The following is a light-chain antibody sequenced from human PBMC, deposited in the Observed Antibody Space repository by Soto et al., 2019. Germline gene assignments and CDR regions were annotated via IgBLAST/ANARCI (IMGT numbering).Light chain of an antibody. CDR3: ALYMGSGIWV. CDR2: STN. V-gene: IGLV8-61*01. Sequence: QAVVTQEPSFSVSPGRTVKLTSGLSSGSVSTSYYPSWYQQTPGQAPRTLIYSTNTRSSGVPDRFSGSILGNKAALTITGAQADDEADYYCALYMGSGIWVFGGGTKLTVL. CDR1: SGSVSTSYY. J-gene: IGLJ3*02.